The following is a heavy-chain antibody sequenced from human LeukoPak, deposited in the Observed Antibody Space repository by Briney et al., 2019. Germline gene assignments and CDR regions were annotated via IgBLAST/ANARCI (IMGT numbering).Heavy chain of an antibody. V-gene: IGHV3-33*01. Sequence: GRSLRLSCAASGFTFSSYGMHWVRQAPGKGLEWVAVIWYDGSNKYYADSVKGRFTISRDNSKNTLYLQMNSLRAEDTAVYYCARDGRSYDILTGYPLHNYYYGMDVWGQGTTVTVSS. J-gene: IGHJ6*02. CDR1: GFTFSSYG. CDR2: IWYDGSNK. D-gene: IGHD3-9*01. CDR3: ARDGRSYDILTGYPLHNYYYGMDV.